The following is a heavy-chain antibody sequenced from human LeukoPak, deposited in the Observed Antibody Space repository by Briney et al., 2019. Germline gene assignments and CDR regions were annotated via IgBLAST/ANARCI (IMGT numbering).Heavy chain of an antibody. Sequence: ASVKVSCKASGYTFTNYGISWVRQAPGQGLEWMAWISANNGETRYAQNLQGRVTMTTDTSTSTAYMELRRLRSDDTAVYYCARASGSYPNPVDYWGQGTLVTVSS. CDR3: ARASGSYPNPVDY. V-gene: IGHV1-18*04. CDR1: GYTFTNYG. D-gene: IGHD1-26*01. J-gene: IGHJ4*02. CDR2: ISANNGET.